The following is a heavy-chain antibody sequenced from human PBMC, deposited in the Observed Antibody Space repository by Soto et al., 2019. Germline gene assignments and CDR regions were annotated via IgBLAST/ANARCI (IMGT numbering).Heavy chain of an antibody. Sequence: QVQLVQSGAEVKKPGASVKVSCKTSGYPFTSYGINWVRQAPGQGPEWMGWISAYNGKTSYTQKFQGRVTMTTDTSTSTAYMKLRSLRSDDTAVYYCARERLIAVTGLLHYWGQGTLVTVSS. J-gene: IGHJ4*02. CDR3: ARERLIAVTGLLHY. D-gene: IGHD6-19*01. CDR2: ISAYNGKT. CDR1: GYPFTSYG. V-gene: IGHV1-18*01.